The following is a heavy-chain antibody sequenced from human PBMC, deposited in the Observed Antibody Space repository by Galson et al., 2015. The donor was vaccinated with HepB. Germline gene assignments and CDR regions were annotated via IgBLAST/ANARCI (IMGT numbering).Heavy chain of an antibody. D-gene: IGHD4-23*01. Sequence: QSGAEVKKPGESLKISCEVSGNSFTNYWIGWVRQMPGKGLEWMGIIYLGDSDTRYSPSFQGQVTISADKSIFTAYLQWSSVKASDTAMYYCARRGNPETFADWGQGTLVTVSS. CDR2: IYLGDSDT. CDR3: ARRGNPETFAD. J-gene: IGHJ4*02. CDR1: GNSFTNYW. V-gene: IGHV5-51*01.